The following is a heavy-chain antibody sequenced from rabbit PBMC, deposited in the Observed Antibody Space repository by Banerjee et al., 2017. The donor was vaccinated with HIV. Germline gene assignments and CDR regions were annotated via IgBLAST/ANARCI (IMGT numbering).Heavy chain of an antibody. J-gene: IGHJ3*01. D-gene: IGHD8-1*01. Sequence: QEQLEESGGDLVKPEGSLTLTCTASGFSFSSTYWICWVRQAPGKGLEWIACIYPGSSGSTYYASWAKGRFTISKTSSTTVTLQMTSLTAADTATYFCARDRDTGSVYYFDLWGQGTLVTV. CDR3: ARDRDTGSVYYFDL. V-gene: IGHV1S45*01. CDR2: IYPGSSGST. CDR1: GFSFSSTYW.